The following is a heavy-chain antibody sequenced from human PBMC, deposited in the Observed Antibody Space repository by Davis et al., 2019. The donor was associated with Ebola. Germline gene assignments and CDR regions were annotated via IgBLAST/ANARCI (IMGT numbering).Heavy chain of an antibody. J-gene: IGHJ4*02. CDR3: AKLRDTYYYDSSGYHTTYYFDY. V-gene: IGHV3-23*01. Sequence: GESLKISCAASGFTVSSNYMSWVRQAPGKGLEWVSAISGSGGSTYYAGSVKGRFTISRDNSKNTLYLQMNSLRAEDTAVYYCAKLRDTYYYDSSGYHTTYYFDYWGQGTLVTVSS. CDR1: GFTVSSNY. CDR2: ISGSGGST. D-gene: IGHD3-22*01.